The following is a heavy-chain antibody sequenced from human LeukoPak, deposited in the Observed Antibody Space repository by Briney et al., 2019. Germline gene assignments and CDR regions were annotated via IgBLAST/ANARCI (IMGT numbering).Heavy chain of an antibody. D-gene: IGHD3-22*01. CDR3: ARETYYYDSSGYYNSRSFDY. J-gene: IGHJ4*02. CDR2: ISGSSSYI. Sequence: GGSLRLSCAASGFTFSSYSMNWVRQAPGKGLEWVSSISGSSSYIYYADSVKGRFTISRDNAKNSLYLQMNSLRAEDTAVYYCARETYYYDSSGYYNSRSFDYWGQGTLVTVSS. CDR1: GFTFSSYS. V-gene: IGHV3-21*01.